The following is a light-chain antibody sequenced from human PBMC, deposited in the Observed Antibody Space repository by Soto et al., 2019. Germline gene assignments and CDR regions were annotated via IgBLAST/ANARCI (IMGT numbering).Light chain of an antibody. Sequence: EIVMTQSPATLSVSPGERATLSCRASQSVGSHLASYQQKPGQGPRLLIYGETTRATGIPARFSGSGSGTEFTLTISRLEPEDFAVYYCLQYGSSPPWTFGQGTKVDIK. V-gene: IGKV3-15*01. CDR2: GET. J-gene: IGKJ1*01. CDR3: LQYGSSPPWT. CDR1: QSVGSH.